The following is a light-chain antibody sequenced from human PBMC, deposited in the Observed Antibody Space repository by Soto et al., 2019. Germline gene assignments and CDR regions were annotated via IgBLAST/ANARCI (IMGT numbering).Light chain of an antibody. CDR3: QQFDNLPLT. J-gene: IGKJ4*01. CDR2: DVS. CDR1: QDISNY. V-gene: IGKV1-33*01. Sequence: DIQMTQSPSSLSASVGDRVTITCQASQDISNYLNWYQQKPGKAPKILIYDVSVLEAGVPSRFSGGASGTHFTLTISSLQAEDAATYYCQQFDNLPLTFAGGTKVEIK.